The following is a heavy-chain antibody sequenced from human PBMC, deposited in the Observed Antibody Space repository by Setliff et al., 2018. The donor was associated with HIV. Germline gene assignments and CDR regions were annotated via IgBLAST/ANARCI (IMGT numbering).Heavy chain of an antibody. Sequence: SETLSLTCAVYGGSFSGYYWSWIRQPPGKGLEWIGEINHSRSTNYNPSLKSRVTISVDTSKNQFSLKLSSVTAADTAVYYCARESVAVAVGWFDPWGQGTLVTVSS. CDR2: INHSRST. V-gene: IGHV4-34*01. J-gene: IGHJ5*02. CDR3: ARESVAVAVGWFDP. D-gene: IGHD6-19*01. CDR1: GGSFSGYY.